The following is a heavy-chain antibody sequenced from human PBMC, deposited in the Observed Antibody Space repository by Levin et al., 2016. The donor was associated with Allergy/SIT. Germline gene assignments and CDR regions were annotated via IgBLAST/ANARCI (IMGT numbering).Heavy chain of an antibody. CDR3: ARDAYSSGWHRVDWFRP. Sequence: SETLSLTCTVSGGSISSGGYYWSWIRQHPGKGLEWIGYIYYSGSTNYNPSLKSRVTISVDTSKNQFSLKLSSVTAADTAVYYCARDAYSSGWHRVDWFRPWGQGTLVTVSS. CDR2: IYYSGST. J-gene: IGHJ5*02. CDR1: GGSISSGGYY. V-gene: IGHV4-61*08. D-gene: IGHD6-19*01.